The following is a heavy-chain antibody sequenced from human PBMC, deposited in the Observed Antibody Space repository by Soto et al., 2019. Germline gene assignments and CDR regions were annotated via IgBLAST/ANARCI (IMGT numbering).Heavy chain of an antibody. CDR1: GFTFNNYA. CDR2: INNGGDNI. D-gene: IGHD2-2*01. J-gene: IGHJ4*02. Sequence: PGGSLRLSCAASGFTFNNYAMSWVRQAPGKGLEWVSSINNGGDNIYYADSVKGRFTISRDNSKSTLYLQMNSLRAEDTAVYYCAKTFLARYCSSSICYDPADYFDYWGQGTLVTVS. CDR3: AKTFLARYCSSSICYDPADYFDY. V-gene: IGHV3-23*01.